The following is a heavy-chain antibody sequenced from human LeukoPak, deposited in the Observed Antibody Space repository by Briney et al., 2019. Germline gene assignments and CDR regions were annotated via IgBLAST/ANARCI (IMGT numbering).Heavy chain of an antibody. CDR1: GFTFSSYA. CDR2: ISYDGSNK. D-gene: IGHD4-4*01. V-gene: IGHV3-30-3*01. J-gene: IGHJ6*02. CDR3: AKAPTVTSYYYYGMDV. Sequence: TGGSLRLSCAASGFTFSSYAMHWVRQAPGKGLEWVAVISYDGSNKYYADSVKGRFTISRDNSKNTLYLQMNSLRAEDTAVYYCAKAPTVTSYYYYGMDVWGQGTTVTVSS.